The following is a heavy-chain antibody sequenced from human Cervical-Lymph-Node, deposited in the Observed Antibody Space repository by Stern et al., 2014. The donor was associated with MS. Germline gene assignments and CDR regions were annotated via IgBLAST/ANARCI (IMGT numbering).Heavy chain of an antibody. CDR3: TRERQWLEKDVFEM. J-gene: IGHJ3*02. V-gene: IGHV5-51*03. D-gene: IGHD6-19*01. CDR1: GYEFDNYW. CDR2: VYPGDSDT. Sequence: VQLVQSGAEVKKPGESLKISCKGSGYEFDNYWIAWVRQMPGKGLEWMGIVYPGDSDTRYGPSFQGQVTISVDKSINTAYLQWNSLKASDTAMYYCTRERQWLEKDVFEMWGQGTKVTVSS.